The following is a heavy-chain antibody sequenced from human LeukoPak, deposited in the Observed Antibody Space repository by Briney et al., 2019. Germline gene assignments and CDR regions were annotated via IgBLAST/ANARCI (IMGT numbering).Heavy chain of an antibody. CDR3: ATIKGAPSHDYYGSGSYYNRKINWFDP. Sequence: GASVKVSCKASGYTFTGYYMHWVRQAPGQGLEWMGRVNPNSGGTNYAQKFQGRVTMTRDTSINTAYLELSRLRSDDTAVYYCATIKGAPSHDYYGSGSYYNRKINWFDPWGQGTLVTVSS. J-gene: IGHJ5*02. D-gene: IGHD3-10*01. CDR1: GYTFTGYY. CDR2: VNPNSGGT. V-gene: IGHV1-2*06.